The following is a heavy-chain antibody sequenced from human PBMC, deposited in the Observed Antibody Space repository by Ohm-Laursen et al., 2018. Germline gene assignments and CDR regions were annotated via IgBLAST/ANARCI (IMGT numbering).Heavy chain of an antibody. CDR3: AHRACSSTSCYLDYFDF. D-gene: IGHD2-2*01. V-gene: IGHV2-70*12. J-gene: IGHJ4*02. CDR1: GFSLSTSGMC. CDR2: IDWDDDK. Sequence: TQTLTLTCTFSGFSLSTSGMCVSWIRQPPGKALEWLARIDWDDDKYYSTSLKSRLTITKDTSKNQVVLTMTNMDPVDTATYYCAHRACSSTSCYLDYFDFWGQGTLVTVSP.